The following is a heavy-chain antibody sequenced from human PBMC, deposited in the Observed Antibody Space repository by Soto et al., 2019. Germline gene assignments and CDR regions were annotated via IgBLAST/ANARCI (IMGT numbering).Heavy chain of an antibody. CDR2: IYYSGST. CDR3: ARQSSFLWFGESFSYYYGVDV. V-gene: IGHV4-39*01. CDR1: GGSNSSSSYY. D-gene: IGHD3-10*01. J-gene: IGHJ6*02. Sequence: SETLSLTCTVSGGSNSSSSYYWGWIRQPPGKGMEWIGSIYYSGSTYYNPSLKSRVTISVDTSKKQFSLKLSSVTAADTAVYYFARQSSFLWFGESFSYYYGVDVWGQGTTVTVPS.